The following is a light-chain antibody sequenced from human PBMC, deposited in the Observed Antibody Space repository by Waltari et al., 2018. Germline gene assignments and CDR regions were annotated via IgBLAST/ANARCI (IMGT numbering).Light chain of an antibody. Sequence: DIQMTQSPSSLSASVGDRVTITCRASQSISSYLNWYQQKPGKAPKLLIHAAPSLQSGVPSRFSGSGSGTDFTLTISSLQPEDFATYYCQQSYSTPRFGQGTKVEIK. CDR2: AAP. CDR3: QQSYSTPR. CDR1: QSISSY. J-gene: IGKJ1*01. V-gene: IGKV1-39*01.